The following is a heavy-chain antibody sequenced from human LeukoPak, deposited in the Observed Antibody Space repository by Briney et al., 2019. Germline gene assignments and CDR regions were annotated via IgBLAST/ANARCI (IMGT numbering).Heavy chain of an antibody. J-gene: IGHJ4*02. D-gene: IGHD5-12*01. CDR1: GFTVSSNY. Sequence: GGSLKLSCAAPGFTVSSNYMSWVRQAPGKGLEWVSVIYSGGSTYYADSVKGRFTISRHNSKNTLYLQMNSLRAEDTAVYYCSGGVTRRAGFDYWGQGTLVTVSS. CDR2: IYSGGST. V-gene: IGHV3-53*04. CDR3: SGGVTRRAGFDY.